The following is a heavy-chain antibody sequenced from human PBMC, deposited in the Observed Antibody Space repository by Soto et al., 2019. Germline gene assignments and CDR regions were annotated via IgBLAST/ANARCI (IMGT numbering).Heavy chain of an antibody. Sequence: SDTLSLTCPVSGDYINSYYWSWIRSHPGRGLEWIGYIYYSGSTYYNPSLKSRVTISVDTSKNQFSLKLSSVTAADTAVYYCAREKHGGAAAFWGQGTLVTVSS. CDR3: AREKHGGAAAF. J-gene: IGHJ4*02. D-gene: IGHD6-13*01. V-gene: IGHV4-30-4*08. CDR1: GDYINSYY. CDR2: IYYSGST.